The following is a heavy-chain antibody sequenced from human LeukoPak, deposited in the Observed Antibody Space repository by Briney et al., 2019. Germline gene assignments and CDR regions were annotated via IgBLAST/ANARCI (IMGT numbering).Heavy chain of an antibody. Sequence: GGSLRLSCAASEFTFSSYAMQWVRQAPGKGLEWVSGISASGGNTWYADSVKGRFTISRDNSKNTLYLQMNSLRAEDTAVYYCARSPNCGGDCSWGQGTLVTVSS. CDR1: EFTFSSYA. J-gene: IGHJ5*02. V-gene: IGHV3-23*01. D-gene: IGHD2-21*02. CDR2: ISASGGNT. CDR3: ARSPNCGGDCS.